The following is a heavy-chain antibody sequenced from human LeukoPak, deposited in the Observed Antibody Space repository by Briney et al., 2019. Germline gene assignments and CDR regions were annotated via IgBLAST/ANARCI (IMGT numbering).Heavy chain of an antibody. CDR1: GGSISSYY. D-gene: IGHD6-6*01. Sequence: SETLSLTCTVSGGSISSYYWSWIRQPPGKGLEWIGYIYYSGSTNYNPSLKGRVTISVDTSKNQFSLKLSSVTAADTAVYYCAADDSSSAFDYWGQGTLVTVSS. CDR3: AADDSSSAFDY. V-gene: IGHV4-59*01. J-gene: IGHJ4*02. CDR2: IYYSGST.